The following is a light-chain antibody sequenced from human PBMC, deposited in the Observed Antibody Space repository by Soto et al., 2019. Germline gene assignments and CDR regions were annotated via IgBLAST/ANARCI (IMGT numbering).Light chain of an antibody. CDR2: DAS. CDR1: QSVSSY. CDR3: QQLSNWPPAIT. J-gene: IGKJ5*01. V-gene: IGKV3-11*01. Sequence: ILLPQSPATLSSSPGERATLSCRASQSVSSYLAWYQQKPGQAPMLLIYDASNRATGIPARFSGSGSGTDFTVTISSLEPVDCAAYYCQQLSNWPPAITCGQGTRLEIK.